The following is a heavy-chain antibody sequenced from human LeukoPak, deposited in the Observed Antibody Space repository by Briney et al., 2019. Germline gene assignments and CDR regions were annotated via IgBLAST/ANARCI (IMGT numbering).Heavy chain of an antibody. Sequence: SETLSLTCTVSGGSITGYYWTWIRQPAGKGLEWIGRVSDTGRTYYNPSLERRVTISLDTSNKRFSLKVTSVTAADTGVYYCARGTDMTPIGGYYSFVYWGQGTLVSVSS. V-gene: IGHV4-4*07. J-gene: IGHJ4*02. CDR3: ARGTDMTPIGGYYSFVY. D-gene: IGHD5-12*01. CDR1: GGSITGYY. CDR2: VSDTGRT.